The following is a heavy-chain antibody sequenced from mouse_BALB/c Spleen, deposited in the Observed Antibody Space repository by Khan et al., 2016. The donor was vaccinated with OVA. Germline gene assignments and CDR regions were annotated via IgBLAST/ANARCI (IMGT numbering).Heavy chain of an antibody. D-gene: IGHD1-1*01. V-gene: IGHV3-8*02. CDR2: VTYSGNT. Sequence: EVQLKESGPSLVKPSQTLSLTCSVTGDSITSGFWNWIRKFPGNKFEYMGYVTYSGNTYCNPSLKSRISITRDTSKSQYYLQLNSVTTEDTATYFCARSYGSWTMDYWGQGTPVTVSS. CDR1: GDSITSGF. CDR3: ARSYGSWTMDY. J-gene: IGHJ4*01.